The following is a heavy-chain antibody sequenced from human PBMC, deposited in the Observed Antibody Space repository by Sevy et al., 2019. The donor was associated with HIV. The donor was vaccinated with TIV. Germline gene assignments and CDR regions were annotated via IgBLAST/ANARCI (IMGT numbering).Heavy chain of an antibody. CDR3: VSLFLSYRSGWSYFDY. Sequence: GESLKISCAISGFTVNDKYIIWVRQAPGKGPEWVSVIFSSGSTYYADSAKGRFTISRDNSKNTVDLQMNSVRAEDTAVYYCVSLFLSYRSGWSYFDYWGQGTLVTVSS. D-gene: IGHD6-19*01. J-gene: IGHJ4*02. V-gene: IGHV3-66*02. CDR1: GFTVNDKY. CDR2: IFSSGST.